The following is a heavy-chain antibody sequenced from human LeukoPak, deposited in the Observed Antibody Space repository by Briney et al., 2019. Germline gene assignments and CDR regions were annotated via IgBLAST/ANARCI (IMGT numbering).Heavy chain of an antibody. J-gene: IGHJ6*02. Sequence: GGSLRLSCAASGFTFSSYGMHWVRQAPGKGLEWVAVISYDGSNKYYADSVKGRFTISRDNSKNTLYLQMNSLRAEDTAVYYCAKGQSGGRSQYYYYGMDVWGQGTTVTVSS. CDR2: ISYDGSNK. V-gene: IGHV3-30*18. D-gene: IGHD1-14*01. CDR1: GFTFSSYG. CDR3: AKGQSGGRSQYYYYGMDV.